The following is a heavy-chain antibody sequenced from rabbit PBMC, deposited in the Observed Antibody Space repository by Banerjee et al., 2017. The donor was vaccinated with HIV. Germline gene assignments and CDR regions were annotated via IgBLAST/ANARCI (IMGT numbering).Heavy chain of an antibody. J-gene: IGHJ6*01. CDR1: GFSFSNKYV. D-gene: IGHD4-1*01. Sequence: QEQLVESGGGLVQPEGSLTLTCTASGFSFSNKYVMCWVRQAPGKGLEWIACINTSSGNTVYANWAKGRLTISKASSTTVDLKMTSLTAADTATYFCVRHNSGLRLWGQGTLVTVS. CDR2: INTSSGNT. CDR3: VRHNSGLRL. V-gene: IGHV1S45*01.